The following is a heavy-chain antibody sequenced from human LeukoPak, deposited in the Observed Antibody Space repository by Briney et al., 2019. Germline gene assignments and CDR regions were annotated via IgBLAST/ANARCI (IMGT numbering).Heavy chain of an antibody. CDR1: GGSISSYY. D-gene: IGHD3-3*01. CDR2: IYYSGST. V-gene: IGHV4-59*01. CDR3: ARFDVLRFLEWFPNGMDV. Sequence: NPSETLSLTCTVSGGSISSYYWSWIRQPAGKGLEWIGYIYYSGSTNYNPSLKSRVTISVDTSKNQFSLKLSSVTAADTAVYYCARFDVLRFLEWFPNGMDVWGQGTTVTVSS. J-gene: IGHJ6*02.